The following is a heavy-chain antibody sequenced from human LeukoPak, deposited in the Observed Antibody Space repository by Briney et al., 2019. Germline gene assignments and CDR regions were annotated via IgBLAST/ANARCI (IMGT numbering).Heavy chain of an antibody. Sequence: ASETLSLTCTVSGDSITSYSTYYWGWIRQPSGKGLEWIGSVFYSGTTYYNPSLKSRVTISLDMSKNQFSLKLSSVTAADTAVYYCARARGYSYASDYWGQGTLVTVSS. CDR3: ARARGYSYASDY. CDR1: GDSITSYSTYY. J-gene: IGHJ4*02. CDR2: VFYSGTT. V-gene: IGHV4-39*07. D-gene: IGHD5-18*01.